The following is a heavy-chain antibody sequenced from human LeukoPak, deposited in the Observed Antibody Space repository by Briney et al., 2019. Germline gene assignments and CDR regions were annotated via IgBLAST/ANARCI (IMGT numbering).Heavy chain of an antibody. V-gene: IGHV1-8*01. CDR3: ARGAPRGGSSGWYTLYYHYYMDV. D-gene: IGHD6-19*01. CDR2: MNPNSGNT. J-gene: IGHJ6*03. Sequence: GASVKVSCKASGYTFTSYDINWVRQATGQGLEWMGWMNPNSGNTGYAQKFQGRVTMTRNTSISTGYMELSSLRSEDTAVYYCARGAPRGGSSGWYTLYYHYYMDVWGKGTTVTVSS. CDR1: GYTFTSYD.